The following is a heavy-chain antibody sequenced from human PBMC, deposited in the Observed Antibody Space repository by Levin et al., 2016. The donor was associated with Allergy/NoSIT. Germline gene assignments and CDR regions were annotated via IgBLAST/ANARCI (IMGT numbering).Heavy chain of an antibody. V-gene: IGHV3-15*01. D-gene: IGHD4/OR15-4a*01. CDR3: ITEAVLRDGASTDY. CDR1: GFTFTDAW. Sequence: GESLKISCAASGFTFTDAWMSWVRQAPGKGLEWVGRIKRRTDGGAADYVAPVKGRFTISRDDSKNTLYLQMNSLKTEDTAVYYCITEAVLRDGASTDYWGQGTLVTVSS. J-gene: IGHJ4*02. CDR2: IKRRTDGGAA.